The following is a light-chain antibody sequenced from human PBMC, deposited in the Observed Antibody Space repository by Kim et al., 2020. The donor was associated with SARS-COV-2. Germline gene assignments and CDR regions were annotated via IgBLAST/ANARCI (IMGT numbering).Light chain of an antibody. Sequence: DIQLTQSPSTLSASVGERVTINCRASQGVSSWLAWYQQRPGKAPRLLIYKASSLESGVPSRFSGSGSGTEFTLTITSLQPDDSATYYCQQYHSYYSFGQGTKVDIK. V-gene: IGKV1-5*03. CDR3: QQYHSYYS. CDR1: QGVSSW. CDR2: KAS. J-gene: IGKJ1*01.